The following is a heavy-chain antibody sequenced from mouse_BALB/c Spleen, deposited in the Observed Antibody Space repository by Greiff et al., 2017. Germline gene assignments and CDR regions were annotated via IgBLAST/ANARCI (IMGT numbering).Heavy chain of an antibody. CDR3: ARWDMIKGIYTMDY. Sequence: VKLQESGAELAKPGASVKMSCKASGYTFTSYWMHWVKQRPGQGLEWIGYINPSTGYTEYNQKFKDKATLTADKSSSTAYMQLSSLTSEDSAVYYCARWDMIKGIYTMDYWGQGTSVTVSS. CDR2: INPSTGYT. D-gene: IGHD2-4*01. CDR1: GYTFTSYW. V-gene: IGHV1-7*01. J-gene: IGHJ4*01.